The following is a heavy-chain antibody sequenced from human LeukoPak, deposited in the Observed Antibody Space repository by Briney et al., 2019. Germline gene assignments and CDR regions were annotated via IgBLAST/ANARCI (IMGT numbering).Heavy chain of an antibody. CDR3: TRQYYFDSSGYSENYYYYYMDV. D-gene: IGHD3-22*01. V-gene: IGHV3-73*01. J-gene: IGHJ6*03. Sequence: GGSLRLSCAASGFTFSGSAMHWVRQASGKGLEWVGRIRSKANSYATAYAASVKGRFTISRDDSKNTAYLQMNSLKTEDTAVHYCTRQYYFDSSGYSENYYYYYMDVWGKGTTVTVSS. CDR2: IRSKANSYAT. CDR1: GFTFSGSA.